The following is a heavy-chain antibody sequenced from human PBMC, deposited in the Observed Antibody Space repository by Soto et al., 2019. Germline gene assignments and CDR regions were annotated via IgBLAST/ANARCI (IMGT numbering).Heavy chain of an antibody. Sequence: SETLSLTCTVSGGSISSGDYYWSWIRQPPGKGLEWIGYIYYSGSTYYNPSLKSRVTISVDTSKNQFSLKLSSVTAADTAVYYCARDSIDYYYYGMDVWGQGTTVTVSS. CDR2: IYYSGST. J-gene: IGHJ6*02. V-gene: IGHV4-30-4*01. CDR1: GGSISSGDYY. CDR3: ARDSIDYYYYGMDV.